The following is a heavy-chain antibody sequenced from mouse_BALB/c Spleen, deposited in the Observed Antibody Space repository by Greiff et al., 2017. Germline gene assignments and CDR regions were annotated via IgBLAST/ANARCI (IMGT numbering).Heavy chain of an antibody. CDR3: TRGVSYYAMDY. J-gene: IGHJ4*01. CDR1: GYTFTSYW. CDR2: IYPSDSYT. Sequence: QVQLQQPGAELVRPGASVKLSCKASGYTFTSYWINWVKQRPGQGLEWIGNIYPSDSYTNYNQKFKDKATLTVDKSSSTAYMQLSSPTSEDSAVYDCTRGVSYYAMDYWGQGTSVTVSS. V-gene: IGHV1-69*02.